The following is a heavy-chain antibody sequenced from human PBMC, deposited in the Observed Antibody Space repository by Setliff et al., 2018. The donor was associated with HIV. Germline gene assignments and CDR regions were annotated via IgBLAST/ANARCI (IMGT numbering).Heavy chain of an antibody. V-gene: IGHV4-59*01. J-gene: IGHJ4*02. CDR2: IYYSGST. CDR1: GGSISSYY. CDR3: ARAYSSSWLYDY. Sequence: LSLTCTVSGGSISSYYWSWIRQPPGKGLEWIGYIYYSGSTNYNPSLKSRVTISVDTSKTQFSLKLSSVTAADTAVYYCARAYSSSWLYDYWGQGTLVTVSS. D-gene: IGHD6-13*01.